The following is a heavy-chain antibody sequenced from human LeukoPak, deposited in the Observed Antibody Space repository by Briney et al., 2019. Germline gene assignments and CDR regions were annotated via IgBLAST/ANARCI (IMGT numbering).Heavy chain of an antibody. V-gene: IGHV4-30-2*01. CDR3: AGQNVPTPHDY. CDR1: VGSISSGGYY. J-gene: IGHJ4*02. Sequence: SETLSLTCTVAVGSISSGGYYWSWIRQPQGKGLEWIAYISTAGTTFYNPSLKSRVTISLDRSKNQFSLNLTSSTAADTAVYYCAGQNVPTPHDYWGQGTQVTVSS. CDR2: ISTAGTT. D-gene: IGHD2-2*01.